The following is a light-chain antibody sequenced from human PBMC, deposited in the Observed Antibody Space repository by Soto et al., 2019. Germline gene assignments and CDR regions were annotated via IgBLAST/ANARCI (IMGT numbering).Light chain of an antibody. V-gene: IGKV3-20*01. CDR3: QQYGPSPVYT. Sequence: EIVLTQSPGTLSLSPGERATLSCRASQTVSSSYLAWYQQKPGQAPRLLIYGASTRATGIPGRFSGSASGTHFTHTISRLEPEDFAVYYCQQYGPSPVYTFGQGTNLELK. CDR2: GAS. J-gene: IGKJ2*01. CDR1: QTVSSSY.